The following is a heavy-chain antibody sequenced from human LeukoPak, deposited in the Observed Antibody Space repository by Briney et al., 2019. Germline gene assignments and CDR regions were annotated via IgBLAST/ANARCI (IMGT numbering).Heavy chain of an antibody. CDR3: ARDQWSGSCPSTSCSDLDY. J-gene: IGHJ4*02. D-gene: IGHD6-13*01. Sequence: PGGSLRLSCEASGFTFSTFGFHWVRQAPGKGLEWVGVIWFDGGKEYYADSVKGRFTISRDDSKNTIYLQMNSLRAEDTAIYYCARDQWSGSCPSTSCSDLDYWGQGTLVTVSS. CDR2: IWFDGGKE. CDR1: GFTFSTFG. V-gene: IGHV3-33*01.